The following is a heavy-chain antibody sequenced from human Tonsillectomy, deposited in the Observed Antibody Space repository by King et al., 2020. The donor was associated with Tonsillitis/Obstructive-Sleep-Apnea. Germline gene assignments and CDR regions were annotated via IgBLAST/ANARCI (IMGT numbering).Heavy chain of an antibody. CDR3: AKDRGVGGTYGYGTFDI. CDR1: GFTLSTYA. D-gene: IGHD1-26*01. V-gene: IGHV3-23*04. CDR2: IGGSGGVVHI. J-gene: IGHJ3*02. Sequence: QLVQSGGDLVQPGGSLRLSCAASGFTLSTYAMSWLRQAPGKGLEWVSAIGGSGGVVHIHYADSVQGRFTFSRDISKNTLYLEMNNLRVEDTAVYYCAKDRGVGGTYGYGTFDIWGQGAMVTVSS.